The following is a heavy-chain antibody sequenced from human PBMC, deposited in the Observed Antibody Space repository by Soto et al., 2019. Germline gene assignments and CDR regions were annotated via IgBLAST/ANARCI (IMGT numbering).Heavy chain of an antibody. J-gene: IGHJ6*03. D-gene: IGHD3-3*01. CDR1: GGSISSYY. CDR2: IYYSGST. Sequence: PSETLSLTCTVSGGSISSYYWSWIRQPPGKGLEWIGYIYYSGSTNYNPSLKSRVTISVDTSKNQFSLKLSSVTAADTAVYYCARHAPISGGYYYYYMDVWGKGTTVTVSS. CDR3: ARHAPISGGYYYYYMDV. V-gene: IGHV4-59*08.